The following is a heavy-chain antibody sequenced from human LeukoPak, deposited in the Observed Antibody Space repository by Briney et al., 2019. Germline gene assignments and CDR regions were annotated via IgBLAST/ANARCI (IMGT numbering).Heavy chain of an antibody. CDR3: ARDPAVLLWFGAPGGPDY. J-gene: IGHJ4*02. V-gene: IGHV7-4-1*02. CDR1: GYTFTSYA. CDR2: INTNTGNP. D-gene: IGHD3-10*01. Sequence: GASVKVSCKASGYTFTSYAMNWVRQAPGQGLEWMGWINTNTGNPTYAQGFTGRFVFSLDTSVSTAYLQISSLKAEDTAVYYCARDPAVLLWFGAPGGPDYWGQGTLVTVSS.